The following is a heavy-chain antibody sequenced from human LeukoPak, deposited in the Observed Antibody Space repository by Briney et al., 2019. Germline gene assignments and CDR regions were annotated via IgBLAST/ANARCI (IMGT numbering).Heavy chain of an antibody. CDR2: IWYDGSNK. J-gene: IGHJ4*02. V-gene: IGHV3-33*01. Sequence: LSGGSLRLSCAASGFTFSSYGMHWVRQAPGKGLEWVAVIWYDGSNKYYADSVKGRFTISRDNSKNTLYLQMNSLRAEDTAVYYCARDWDYYDSSGPNYYFDYWGQGTLVTVSS. D-gene: IGHD3-22*01. CDR1: GFTFSSYG. CDR3: ARDWDYYDSSGPNYYFDY.